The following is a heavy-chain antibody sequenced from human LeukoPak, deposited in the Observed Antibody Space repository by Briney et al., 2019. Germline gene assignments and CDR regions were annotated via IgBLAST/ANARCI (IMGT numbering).Heavy chain of an antibody. D-gene: IGHD4-17*01. Sequence: GGSLRLSCAASGFTFSSYGMHWVRQAPGKGLEWVSAISGSGGSTYYADSVKGRFTISRDNSKNTLYLQMNSLRAEDTAVYYCAKDRRAGTTVTTWDAFDIWGQGTMVTVSS. V-gene: IGHV3-23*01. CDR3: AKDRRAGTTVTTWDAFDI. J-gene: IGHJ3*02. CDR2: ISGSGGST. CDR1: GFTFSSYG.